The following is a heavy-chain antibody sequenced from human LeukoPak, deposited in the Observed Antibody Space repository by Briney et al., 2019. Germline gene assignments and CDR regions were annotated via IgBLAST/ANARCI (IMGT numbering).Heavy chain of an antibody. CDR1: GGTFSSYA. V-gene: IGHV1-69*05. D-gene: IGHD6-13*01. J-gene: IGHJ5*02. Sequence: SVKVSCKASGGTFSSYAISWVRQAPGQGLEWMGGIIPIFGTANYAQKFQGRVTITTDESTSTAYMELSSLRSEDTAVYYCATTRNSNHYNWFDPWGQGTLVTVSS. CDR2: IIPIFGTA. CDR3: ATTRNSNHYNWFDP.